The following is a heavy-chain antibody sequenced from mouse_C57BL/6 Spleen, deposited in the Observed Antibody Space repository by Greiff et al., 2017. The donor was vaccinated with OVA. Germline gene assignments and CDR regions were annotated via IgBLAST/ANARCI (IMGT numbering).Heavy chain of an antibody. Sequence: EVQVVESGGGLVKPGGSLKLSCAASGFTFSSYAMSWVRQTPEKRLEWVATISDGGSYTYYPDNVKGRFTISRDNAKNNLYLQMSHLKSEDTAMYYCARETDYIDYWGQGTTLTVSS. J-gene: IGHJ2*01. CDR3: ARETDYIDY. CDR2: ISDGGSYT. CDR1: GFTFSSYA. V-gene: IGHV5-4*01.